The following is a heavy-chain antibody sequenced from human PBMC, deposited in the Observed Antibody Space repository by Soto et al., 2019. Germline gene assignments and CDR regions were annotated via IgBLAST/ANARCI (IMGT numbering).Heavy chain of an antibody. J-gene: IGHJ4*02. D-gene: IGHD3-9*01. V-gene: IGHV3-15*01. CDR2: IKTKSRGGTT. CDR3: TPLATGHYGYHF. CDR1: GFAFSDAS. Sequence: DVQLVESGGDLVKPGGSLRLSCAASGFAFSDASMSWVRQAPGKGLEWVGRIKTKSRGGTTDYAAPVKGRFTISRDDSKNTGYLQMDSLKAEHTAVYSCTPLATGHYGYHFWCQRTLATVSS.